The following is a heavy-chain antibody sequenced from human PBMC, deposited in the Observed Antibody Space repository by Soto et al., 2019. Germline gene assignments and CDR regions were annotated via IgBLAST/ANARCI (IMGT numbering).Heavy chain of an antibody. V-gene: IGHV1-2*02. D-gene: IGHD3-22*01. Sequence: ASVKVSCRASGYTFTGYYIHWVRQAPGQRLEWMGWSNPKTSATNFAQRFQGRVTMTRDTSITTAYIDLSSLTSDDTASYYCAKTYDGSGQPSHWFGPWCQGTPVTVSS. J-gene: IGHJ5*02. CDR2: SNPKTSAT. CDR3: AKTYDGSGQPSHWFGP. CDR1: GYTFTGYY.